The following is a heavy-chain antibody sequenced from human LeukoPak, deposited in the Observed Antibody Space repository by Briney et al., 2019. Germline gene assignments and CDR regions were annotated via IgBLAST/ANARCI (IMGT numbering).Heavy chain of an antibody. Sequence: PSETLSLTCTASGGSISSYYWSWIRQPPGKGLEWIGYIYYSGSTNYNPSLKSRVTISVDTSKNQFSLKLGSVTAADTAVYYCARGMTRPTDYMDVWGKGTTVTVSS. CDR3: ARGMTRPTDYMDV. D-gene: IGHD1-26*01. J-gene: IGHJ6*03. CDR2: IYYSGST. V-gene: IGHV4-59*01. CDR1: GGSISSYY.